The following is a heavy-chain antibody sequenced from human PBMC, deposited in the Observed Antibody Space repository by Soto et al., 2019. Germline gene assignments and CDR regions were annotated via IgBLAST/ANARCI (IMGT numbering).Heavy chain of an antibody. CDR3: SNAAASTNILALSY. V-gene: IGHV3-23*01. J-gene: IGHJ4*01. CDR2: IRPSGGST. CDR1: GLTFSSNA. D-gene: IGHD3-3*02. Sequence: PGGTLRLSCAASGLTFSSNAMSWVRQAPGKGLEWVSTIRPSGGSTYYADSVKGRFTISRDNSKNTLYLQMNSLSAEDTAVYYFSNAAASTNILALSYWGHRALVIV.